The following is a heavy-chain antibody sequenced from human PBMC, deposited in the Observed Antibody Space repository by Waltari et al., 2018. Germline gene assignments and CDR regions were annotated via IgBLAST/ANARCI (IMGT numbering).Heavy chain of an antibody. CDR3: ATRLYGSGSYFRGALDY. CDR2: FEPEDGET. J-gene: IGHJ4*02. D-gene: IGHD3-10*01. V-gene: IGHV1-24*01. Sequence: QVQLVQSGAEVKKPGASVKVSCKVSGYTLTELSMHWVRQAPGKGLEWMGGFEPEDGETIYAQKFQGRVTMTEDTSTDTAYMGLSSLRSEDTAVYYCATRLYGSGSYFRGALDYWGQGTLVTVSS. CDR1: GYTLTELS.